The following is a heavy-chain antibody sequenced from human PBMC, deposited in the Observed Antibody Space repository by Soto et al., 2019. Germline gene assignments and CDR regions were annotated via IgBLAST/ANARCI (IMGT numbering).Heavy chain of an antibody. CDR2: IFWDDDK. J-gene: IGHJ4*02. CDR1: GFSLSSTRVA. V-gene: IGHV2-5*02. D-gene: IGHD6-19*01. CDR3: AHSVVAGLGYYFDY. Sequence: QITLKESGPTLVKPTQTLTLTCTFSGFSLSSTRVAVGWIRQPPGKSLEWLALIFWDDDKRYSPFLKTRLTITKDTSKHQVVLTMTNMDPLDTATYVCAHSVVAGLGYYFDYWGQGTLVTVSS.